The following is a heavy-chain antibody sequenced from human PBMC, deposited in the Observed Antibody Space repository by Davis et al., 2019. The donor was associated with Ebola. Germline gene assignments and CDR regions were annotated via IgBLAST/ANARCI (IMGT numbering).Heavy chain of an antibody. V-gene: IGHV3-33*01. CDR2: IWYDGIKK. CDR1: GFTFSTHG. D-gene: IGHD6-6*01. J-gene: IGHJ4*02. Sequence: GESLKISCAASGFTFSTHGMHWVRQAPGKGLEWVAVIWYDGIKKDYADSVKGRFTISRDNSKNTLYLQMDSLRVEDTAVYYCARDPHDYTSSSGDYWGQGILVTVS. CDR3: ARDPHDYTSSSGDY.